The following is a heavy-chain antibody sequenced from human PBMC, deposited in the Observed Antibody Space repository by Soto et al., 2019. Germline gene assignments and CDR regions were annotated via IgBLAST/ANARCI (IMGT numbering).Heavy chain of an antibody. J-gene: IGHJ6*02. CDR3: AKDLVDIVATIHHYYYYYGMDV. D-gene: IGHD5-12*01. Sequence: QVQLVESGGGVVQPGRSLRLSCAASGFTFSSYGMHWVRQAPGKGLEWVAVISYDGSNKYYADSVKGRFTISRDNSKNTLYLQMNSQRAEDTAVYYCAKDLVDIVATIHHYYYYYGMDVWGQGTTVTVSS. CDR2: ISYDGSNK. CDR1: GFTFSSYG. V-gene: IGHV3-30*18.